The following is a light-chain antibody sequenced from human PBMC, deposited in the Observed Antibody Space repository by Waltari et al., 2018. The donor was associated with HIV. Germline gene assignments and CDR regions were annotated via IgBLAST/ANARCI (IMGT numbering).Light chain of an antibody. V-gene: IGKV1-27*01. CDR1: RDISND. CDR2: GAS. Sequence: DIQISQAPSSLSASVADRVTITCRASRDISNDLAWYQQKSGEVPKLLIYGASTLRAGVSSRFRGSGSVTEFTLTINGLQPEDVASYYCQNYDSAPVAFGQGTRLEI. CDR3: QNYDSAPVA. J-gene: IGKJ5*01.